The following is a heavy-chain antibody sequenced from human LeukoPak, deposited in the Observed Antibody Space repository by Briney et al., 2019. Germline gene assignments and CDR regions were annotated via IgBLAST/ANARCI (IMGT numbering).Heavy chain of an antibody. CDR3: ARSLMATISGYYFDY. D-gene: IGHD5-24*01. CDR1: GFTFSDYY. Sequence: GGSLRLSCAASGFTFSDYYMSWIRQAPGKGLEWVSYISSSGSTIYYADSVKGRFTISRDNAKNSLYLQMNSLRAEDTAVYYCARSLMATISGYYFDYWGQGTLVTVSS. V-gene: IGHV3-11*04. CDR2: ISSSGSTI. J-gene: IGHJ4*02.